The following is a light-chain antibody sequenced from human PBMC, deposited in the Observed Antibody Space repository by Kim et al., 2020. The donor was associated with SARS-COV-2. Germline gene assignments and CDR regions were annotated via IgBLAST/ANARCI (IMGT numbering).Light chain of an antibody. J-gene: IGKJ2*03. CDR2: EAS. V-gene: IGKV1-5*03. CDR1: QRISNQ. Sequence: ASVGDRVTFTCRASQRISNQLAWYQQKVDKAPQLLIYEASNLESGVPLRFSGSGSGTEFTLTISSLQPDDFATYYCQQYKTYSLSSFGQGTKLEI. CDR3: QQYKTYSLSS.